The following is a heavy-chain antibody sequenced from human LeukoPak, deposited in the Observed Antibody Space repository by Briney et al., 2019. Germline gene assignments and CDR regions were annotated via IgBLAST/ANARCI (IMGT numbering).Heavy chain of an antibody. D-gene: IGHD3-10*01. CDR2: IYLGDSDT. CDR1: GYGFPNYW. V-gene: IGHV5-51*01. J-gene: IGHJ5*02. CDR3: ARLHGSETFLSYSWFDP. Sequence: GESLKISCKGSGYGFPNYWIGWVRQMPGKGLEWMGLIYLGDSDTRYSPSFQGHVTISADKSINTAYLQWSSLKASNTAMYYCARLHGSETFLSYSWFDPWGQGTLVTVSS.